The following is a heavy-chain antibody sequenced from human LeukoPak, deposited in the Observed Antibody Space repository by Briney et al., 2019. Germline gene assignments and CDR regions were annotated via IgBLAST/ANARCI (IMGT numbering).Heavy chain of an antibody. CDR1: GGSISSSSYY. V-gene: IGHV4-39*01. D-gene: IGHD2-15*01. CDR3: ASFYCSGGSCYQYYSYYYMDV. CDR2: IYYSGST. Sequence: PSETLSLTCTVSGGSISSSSYYWGWIRQPPGKGLEWIGSIYYSGSTYSNPSLQSRVTISVDTSKNQFSLKLNSVTAADTAVYYCASFYCSGGSCYQYYSYYYMDVWGKGTTVTVSS. J-gene: IGHJ6*03.